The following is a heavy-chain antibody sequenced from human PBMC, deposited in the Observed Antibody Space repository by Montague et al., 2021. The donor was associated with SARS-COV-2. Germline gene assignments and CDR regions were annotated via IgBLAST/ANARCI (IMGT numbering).Heavy chain of an antibody. D-gene: IGHD3-10*01. Sequence: SETLSLTCAVHGTSFSGYHWNWIRQPPGKGLEWIGEINHGGSTKYSPSPKSRLTISADTSKNQFSLKLTSVAAADTAVYYCARLRDGVVPSPILGVGPYYSYYYMDVWGRGTTVTVSS. CDR3: ARLRDGVVPSPILGVGPYYSYYYMDV. J-gene: IGHJ6*03. CDR2: INHGGST. CDR1: GTSFSGYH. V-gene: IGHV4-34*01.